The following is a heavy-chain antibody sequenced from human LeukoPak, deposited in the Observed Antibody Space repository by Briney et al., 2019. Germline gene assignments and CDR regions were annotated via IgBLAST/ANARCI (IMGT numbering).Heavy chain of an antibody. CDR3: ASSQYQPYYFDY. CDR1: GFTFSTYS. J-gene: IGHJ4*02. CDR2: ISSSSSYI. V-gene: IGHV3-21*01. D-gene: IGHD2-2*01. Sequence: GGSLRLSCAASGFTFSTYSMNWVRQAPGEGLEWVSSISSSSSYIYYADSVKGRFTISRDNAKNSLFLQMNSLRAEDTAVYYCASSQYQPYYFDYWGQGTLVTVSS.